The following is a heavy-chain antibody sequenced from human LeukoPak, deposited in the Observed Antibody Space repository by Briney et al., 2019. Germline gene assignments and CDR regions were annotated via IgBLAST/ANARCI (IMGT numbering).Heavy chain of an antibody. J-gene: IGHJ3*01. CDR1: GFTFSSYT. CDR3: ARDRGGAESHGFDAFDL. V-gene: IGHV3-7*01. D-gene: IGHD2-15*01. CDR2: IKNNGSDK. Sequence: GGSLRLSCAASGFTFSSYTMSWVRQAPGKGLEWVANIKNNGSDKHYVDSVKGRFTISRDNAKNSLYLQMNRLRVDDTAVYYCARDRGGAESHGFDAFDLWGQGTIVTVSS.